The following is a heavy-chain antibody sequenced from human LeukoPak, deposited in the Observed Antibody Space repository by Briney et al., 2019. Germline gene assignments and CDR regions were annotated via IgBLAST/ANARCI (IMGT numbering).Heavy chain of an antibody. J-gene: IGHJ4*02. CDR3: ARRAGAYSHPYDY. V-gene: IGHV3-23*05. CDR2: IYSGTT. CDR1: EFIFSSYA. D-gene: IGHD4/OR15-4a*01. Sequence: GGSLRLSCAASEFIFSSYAMSWVRQAPGKGLEWVSFIYSGTTHYSDSVKGRFTISRDNSKNTLYLQMNSLRAEDTAVYYCARRAGAYSHPYDYWGQGTLVTVSS.